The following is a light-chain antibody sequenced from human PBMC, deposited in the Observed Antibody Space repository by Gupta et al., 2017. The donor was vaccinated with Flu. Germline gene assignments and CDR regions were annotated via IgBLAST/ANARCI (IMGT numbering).Light chain of an antibody. CDR1: QSVSSN. J-gene: IGKJ4*01. V-gene: IGKV3-15*01. CDR2: GAS. Sequence: EIVMTQSPATLSVSPGGRATLSCRASQSVSSNLAWYQQKPGQAPRLLIYGASTRATGIPGRFSGSGSGTEFTLTISSLQSEDFAVYCCQQYNNWPPLTFGGGTKVEIK. CDR3: QQYNNWPPLT.